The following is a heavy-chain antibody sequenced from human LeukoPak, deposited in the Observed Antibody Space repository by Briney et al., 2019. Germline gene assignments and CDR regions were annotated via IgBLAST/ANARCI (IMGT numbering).Heavy chain of an antibody. Sequence: SETLSLTCTVSGGSITNYYWTWIRQPPGKGLEWIGYVSFSGATNYNPSLKSRVTISLDTSNSQFSLRLTSVTATDTAVYYCARISPSSGTYWGTLYYYIDVWGKGTTITVSS. CDR3: ARISPSSGTYWGTLYYYIDV. J-gene: IGHJ6*03. CDR2: VSFSGAT. V-gene: IGHV4-59*01. CDR1: GGSITNYY. D-gene: IGHD1-26*01.